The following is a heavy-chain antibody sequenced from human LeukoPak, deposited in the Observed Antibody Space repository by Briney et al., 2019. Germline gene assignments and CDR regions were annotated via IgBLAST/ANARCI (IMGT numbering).Heavy chain of an antibody. D-gene: IGHD3-22*01. Sequence: GASVKVSCKASGGTFSSYAISWVRQAPGQGLEWMGGIIPIFGTANYAQKFQGRVTITADESTSTAYMELSSLRSEDTAVYYCARERDYYDSSGYYFFDYWGQGTLVTASS. CDR2: IIPIFGTA. V-gene: IGHV1-69*01. CDR3: ARERDYYDSSGYYFFDY. CDR1: GGTFSSYA. J-gene: IGHJ4*02.